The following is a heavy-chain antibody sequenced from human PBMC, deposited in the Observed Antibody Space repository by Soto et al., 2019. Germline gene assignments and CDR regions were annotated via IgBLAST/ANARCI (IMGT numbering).Heavy chain of an antibody. CDR1: GEGVSWNSGA. D-gene: IGHD3-10*01. CDR3: AGVTWLRAMDV. V-gene: IGHV6-1*01. Sequence: SHTLSLTCAMSGEGVSWNSGAWNSIRQSPSRGLEWLGRTYYRSRWSFDYALSVKSRVTIDPDTSKNQFSLHLDSLTPEDTAVYYCAGVTWLRAMDVWGQGTTVTVSS. J-gene: IGHJ6*02. CDR2: TYYRSRWSF.